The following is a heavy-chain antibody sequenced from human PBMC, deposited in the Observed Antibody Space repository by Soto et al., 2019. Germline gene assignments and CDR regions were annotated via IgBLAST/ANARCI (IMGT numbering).Heavy chain of an antibody. D-gene: IGHD1-1*01. J-gene: IGHJ5*02. CDR1: GGSISSYY. CDR2: IYYSGST. V-gene: IGHV4-59*01. Sequence: TLSLTCTVSGGSISSYYWSWIRQPPGKGLEWIGYIYYSGSTNYNPSLKSRVTISVDTSKNQFSLKLSSVTAADTAVYYCARAGYTNWFDPWGQGTLVTVSS. CDR3: ARAGYTNWFDP.